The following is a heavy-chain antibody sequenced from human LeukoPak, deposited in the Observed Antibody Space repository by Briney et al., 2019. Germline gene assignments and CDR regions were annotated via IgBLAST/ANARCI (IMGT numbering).Heavy chain of an antibody. CDR1: GCSISSYY. D-gene: IGHD4-17*01. CDR2: IYYSGST. Sequence: SETLSLTCPVSGCSISSYYWGWIRQPPGKGLEWIGYIYYSGSTNYNPALNGLVTITVDTSNTQFPLKLSSVAAADTAVYCCGRDLVTVTKGFDIWGLGTMVSVSS. V-gene: IGHV4-59*01. J-gene: IGHJ3*02. CDR3: GRDLVTVTKGFDI.